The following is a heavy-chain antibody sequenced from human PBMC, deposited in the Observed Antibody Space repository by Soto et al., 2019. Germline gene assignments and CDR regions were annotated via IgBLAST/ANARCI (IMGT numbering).Heavy chain of an antibody. J-gene: IGHJ4*02. D-gene: IGHD3-22*01. V-gene: IGHV1-46*01. CDR1: GYSFTNFH. Sequence: QVQLSQFGAVVKKPGASVKVSCKASGYSFTNFHIHWVRQAPGQGLEWMGMIDPSGGITRDAQRLQGRITMTRDASTSTVYMELRSLTSVDTAVYYCARELIGHDNYETIGYYFDHWGQGTLVTVSS. CDR3: ARELIGHDNYETIGYYFDH. CDR2: IDPSGGIT.